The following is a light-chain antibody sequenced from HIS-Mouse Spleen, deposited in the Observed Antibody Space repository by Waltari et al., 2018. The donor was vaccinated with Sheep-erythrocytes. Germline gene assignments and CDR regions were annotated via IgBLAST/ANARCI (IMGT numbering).Light chain of an antibody. CDR3: SSYTSSSTWV. Sequence: QSALTQPASVSGSPGQSITISCTGTSSDVGGYNYVSWYPPHPGKAPKLMIYEVSNRPSGVSNRFSGSKSGNTASLTISGLQAEDEADYYCSSYTSSSTWVFGGGTKLTVL. V-gene: IGLV2-14*01. CDR2: EVS. J-gene: IGLJ3*02. CDR1: SSDVGGYNY.